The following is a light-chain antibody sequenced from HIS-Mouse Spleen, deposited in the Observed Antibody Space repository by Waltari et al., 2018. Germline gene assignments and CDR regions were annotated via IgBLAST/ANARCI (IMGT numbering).Light chain of an antibody. CDR1: SGCSNYK. CDR2: VGTGGIVG. V-gene: IGLV9-49*01. CDR3: GADHGSGSNFVWV. J-gene: IGLJ3*02. Sequence: QPVLTQPPSASASLGASVTLTCTLSSGCSNYKVDWYQQRQGTGPRFVMRVGTGGIVGSKGDGIPDRFSVLGSGQNRYLTIKNIQEEDESDYHCGADHGSGSNFVWVFGGGTKLTVL.